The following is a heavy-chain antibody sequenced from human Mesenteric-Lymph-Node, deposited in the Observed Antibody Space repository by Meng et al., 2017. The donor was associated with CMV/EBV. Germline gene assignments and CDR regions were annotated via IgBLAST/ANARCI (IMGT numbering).Heavy chain of an antibody. V-gene: IGHV4-61*08. D-gene: IGHD2-2*01. CDR2: IQYSGST. CDR3: ARGYCSTPTCYRYYYYYGMDD. Sequence: SETLSLTCTVSGGSISSGDYYWSWIRQPPGTGLEWIGYIQYSGSTTYNPSLKSRVTMSIDTSKNQFSLRLTSVTAADTAVYYCARGYCSTPTCYRYYYYYGMDDWGQGTTVTVSS. J-gene: IGHJ6*02. CDR1: GGSISSGDYY.